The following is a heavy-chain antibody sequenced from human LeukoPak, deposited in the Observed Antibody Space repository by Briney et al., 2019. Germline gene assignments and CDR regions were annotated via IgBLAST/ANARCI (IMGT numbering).Heavy chain of an antibody. D-gene: IGHD4-11*01. CDR1: GDSVSSNNAA. J-gene: IGHJ4*02. V-gene: IGHV6-1*01. CDR3: TRGQYFFDY. Sequence: SQTLSLTCAISGDSVSSNNAARNWIRQSPSRGLEWLGRTYYRSRWYNDSAVSVKSRITINPDTSRNQFSLQLNSVTPEDTAMYYCTRGQYFFDYWGQGTLVTVSS. CDR2: TYYRSRWYN.